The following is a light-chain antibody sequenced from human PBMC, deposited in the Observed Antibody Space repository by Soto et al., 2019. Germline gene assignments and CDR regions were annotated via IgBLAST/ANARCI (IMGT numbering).Light chain of an antibody. CDR2: EDN. CDR3: QSYGISNVV. V-gene: IGLV6-57*04. Sequence: NFMLTQPHSVSESPGKTVTISCTRSSGSIASNYVQWYQQHPGSAPTTVIYEDNQRPSGVPDRFSGSIDSSSNSASLTISGVKAEDEADYYCQSYGISNVVFGGGTKLTVL. J-gene: IGLJ2*01. CDR1: SGSIASNY.